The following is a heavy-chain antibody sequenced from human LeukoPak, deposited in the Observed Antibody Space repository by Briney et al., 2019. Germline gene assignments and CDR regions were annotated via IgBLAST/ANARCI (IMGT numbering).Heavy chain of an antibody. Sequence: ASVKVSCKASGYTFTSYDINWVRQATGQGLEWMGWMNPNSGNTNYAQKLQGRVTMTTDTSTSTAYMELRSLRSDDTAVYYCARATKLSSSWYRWFDPWGQGTLVTVSS. J-gene: IGHJ5*02. D-gene: IGHD6-13*01. CDR2: MNPNSGNT. V-gene: IGHV1-18*01. CDR3: ARATKLSSSWYRWFDP. CDR1: GYTFTSYD.